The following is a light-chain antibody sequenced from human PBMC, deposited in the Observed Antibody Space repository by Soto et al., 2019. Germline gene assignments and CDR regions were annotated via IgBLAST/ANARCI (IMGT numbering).Light chain of an antibody. CDR3: ASWDDSVSGWV. CDR2: KSI. V-gene: IGLV1-47*01. J-gene: IGLJ3*02. CDR1: SPSIGRNY. Sequence: QSVLAQPPSASGTPGQWVTLSCSGSSPSIGRNYVSWYQQLPGTAPKLLIYKSIQRPSGVPDRFSGSKSGTSASLAISGLRSEDEADYFCASWDDSVSGWVFGTGTKVTVL.